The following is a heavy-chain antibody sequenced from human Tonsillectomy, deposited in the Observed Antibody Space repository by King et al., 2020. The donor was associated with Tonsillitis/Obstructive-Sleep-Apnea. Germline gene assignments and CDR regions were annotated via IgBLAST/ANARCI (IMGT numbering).Heavy chain of an antibody. V-gene: IGHV3-23*04. CDR1: GFTFSSYA. Sequence: QLVQSGGGLVQPGGSLRLSCAASGFTFSSYAMSWVRQAPGKGLEWVSAISGSGGSTYYADSVKGRFTISRHNSKNTLYLQMHSLRAEDTAVYYCANRFRAAVTLLIDYWGPGALVTVSS. CDR3: ANRFRAAVTLLIDY. D-gene: IGHD4-23*01. J-gene: IGHJ4*02. CDR2: ISGSGGST.